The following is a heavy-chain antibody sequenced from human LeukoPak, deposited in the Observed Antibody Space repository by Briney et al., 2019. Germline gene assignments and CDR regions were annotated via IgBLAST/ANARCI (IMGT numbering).Heavy chain of an antibody. D-gene: IGHD4-17*01. CDR3: AKDRDYGASPDH. CDR2: ISYDGSNK. J-gene: IGHJ1*01. Sequence: RSLTLSCAASGFTFSSYGMHWLRQAPGNELEWVAVISYDGSNKYYADSVKGRFTIYRDNSKNTLYLQMNSLRAEDTAVYSCAKDRDYGASPDHWGQGTLVTVSS. V-gene: IGHV3-30*18. CDR1: GFTFSSYG.